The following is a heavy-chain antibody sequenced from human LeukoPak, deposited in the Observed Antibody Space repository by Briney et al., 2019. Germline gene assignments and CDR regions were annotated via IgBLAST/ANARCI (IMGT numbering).Heavy chain of an antibody. J-gene: IGHJ3*02. CDR3: ARDHEDIVATIWGEGLNI. Sequence: PSETLSLTCTVSGGSISSSSYYWGWIRQPPGKGLEWIGSIYYSGSTYYNPSLKSRVTISVDTSKNQFSLNLSSVTAADTAVYYCARDHEDIVATIWGEGLNIWGQGTTVTVSS. CDR2: IYYSGST. CDR1: GGSISSSSYY. V-gene: IGHV4-39*07. D-gene: IGHD5-12*01.